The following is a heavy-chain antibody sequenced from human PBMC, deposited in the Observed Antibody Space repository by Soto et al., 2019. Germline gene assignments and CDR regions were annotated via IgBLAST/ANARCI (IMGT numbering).Heavy chain of an antibody. Sequence: VGSLRLSCAASGFTFTTYAIHWVRQAPGKGLEWVAVISNDGRGKYYADSVKGRFTISRDNSKNTLYLQMNSLRSDDTAVYYCARDQCFGGGRSCYYFDFWGQGTLVTVSS. CDR2: ISNDGRGK. CDR3: ARDQCFGGGRSCYYFDF. CDR1: GFTFTTYA. J-gene: IGHJ4*02. V-gene: IGHV3-30*04. D-gene: IGHD2-15*01.